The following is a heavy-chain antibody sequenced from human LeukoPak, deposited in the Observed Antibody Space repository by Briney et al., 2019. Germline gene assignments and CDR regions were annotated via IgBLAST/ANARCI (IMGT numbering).Heavy chain of an antibody. J-gene: IGHJ6*02. Sequence: GGSLRLSCAASGFTLSSYWMHWVRQAPGKGLVWVSGINSDGSSTSYADSVKGRFTVSRDNAKNTLYLQMNSLRAEDTAVYYCARDNEMAAAESGMDVWGQGTTVTVSS. D-gene: IGHD6-13*01. V-gene: IGHV3-74*01. CDR3: ARDNEMAAAESGMDV. CDR1: GFTLSSYW. CDR2: INSDGSST.